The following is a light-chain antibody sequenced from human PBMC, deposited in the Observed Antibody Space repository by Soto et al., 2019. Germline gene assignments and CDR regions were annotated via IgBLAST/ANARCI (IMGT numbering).Light chain of an antibody. CDR2: GNS. V-gene: IGLV1-40*01. J-gene: IGLJ1*01. Sequence: QSVLTQPPSVSGAPGQRVTISCTGSSSNIGAGYDVHWYQQLPGTAPKLLIYGNSNRPSGVPDRFSGSKSGTSASLAITGVQAEDEADYYCQSYDSSLRGFYVFGTGTKLTVL. CDR3: QSYDSSLRGFYV. CDR1: SSNIGAGYD.